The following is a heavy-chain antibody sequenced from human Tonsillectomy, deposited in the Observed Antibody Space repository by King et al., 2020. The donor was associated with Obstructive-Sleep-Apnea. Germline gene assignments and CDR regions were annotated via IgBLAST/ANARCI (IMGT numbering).Heavy chain of an antibody. Sequence: EQLVQSGAEVKEPGASVKVSCKASGYTFTGYYMHWVRQAPGQGLEWMGRINPNSGGTNYAQKFQGRVTMTRDTSISTAYMELSRLRSDDTVVYYCAREVNEADRNRGAFDIWGQGTMVTVSS. CDR2: INPNSGGT. V-gene: IGHV1-2*05. J-gene: IGHJ3*02. CDR1: GYTFTGYY. CDR3: AREVNEADRNRGAFDI. D-gene: IGHD1-14*01.